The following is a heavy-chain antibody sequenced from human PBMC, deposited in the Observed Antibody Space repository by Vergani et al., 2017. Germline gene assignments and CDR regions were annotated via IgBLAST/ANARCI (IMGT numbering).Heavy chain of an antibody. CDR1: GYTFTSYY. CDR3: ATLGYCSSTSCYTNSSSWYAGYYYYYMDV. Sequence: QVQLVQSGAEVKKPGASVKVSCKASGYTFTSYYMHWVRQAPGQGLEWMGIINPSGGSTSYAQKFQGRVTMTRDTSTSTVYMELSSLRSEDTAVYYCATLGYCSSTSCYTNSSSWYAGYYYYYMDVWGKGTTVTVSS. CDR2: INPSGGST. J-gene: IGHJ6*03. D-gene: IGHD2-2*02. V-gene: IGHV1-46*01.